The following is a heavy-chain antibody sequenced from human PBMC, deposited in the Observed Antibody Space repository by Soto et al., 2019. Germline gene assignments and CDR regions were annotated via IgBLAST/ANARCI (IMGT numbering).Heavy chain of an antibody. CDR3: ARESRGFTYYYDSSGYPGEYFDY. CDR2: ISSSSSTI. Sequence: PGGSLRLSCAASGFTFSSYSMNWVRQAPGKGLEWVSYISSSSSTIYYADSVKGRFTISRDNAKNSLYLQMNSLRDEDTAVYYCARESRGFTYYYDSSGYPGEYFDYWGQGALVTVSS. D-gene: IGHD3-22*01. J-gene: IGHJ4*02. V-gene: IGHV3-48*02. CDR1: GFTFSSYS.